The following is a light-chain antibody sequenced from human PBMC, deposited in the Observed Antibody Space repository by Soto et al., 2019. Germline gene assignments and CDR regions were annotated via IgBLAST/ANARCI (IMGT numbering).Light chain of an antibody. CDR3: SSYTSSSTPYV. CDR1: SSDVGGYNY. V-gene: IGLV2-14*01. CDR2: DVT. Sequence: QSALTQPASVSGSPGQSITISCTRTSSDVGGYNYVSWYQQHPVKAPKLMIYDVTNRPSGVSDRFSGSKSGNTASLTISGLQAEDEAVYYCSSYTSSSTPYVFGTGTKLTVL. J-gene: IGLJ1*01.